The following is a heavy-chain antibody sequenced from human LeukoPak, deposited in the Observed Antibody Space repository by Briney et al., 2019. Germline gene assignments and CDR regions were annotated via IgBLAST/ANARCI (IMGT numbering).Heavy chain of an antibody. J-gene: IGHJ4*02. Sequence: GGSLRLSCAASGFTVSSNYMSWVRQAPGKGLEWVSGISWNSGSIGYADSVKGRFTISRDNAKNSLYLQMNSLRAEDMALYYCAKDNSNYGLKGGFDYWGQGTLVTVSS. CDR3: AKDNSNYGLKGGFDY. D-gene: IGHD4-11*01. CDR2: ISWNSGSI. V-gene: IGHV3-9*03. CDR1: GFTVSSNY.